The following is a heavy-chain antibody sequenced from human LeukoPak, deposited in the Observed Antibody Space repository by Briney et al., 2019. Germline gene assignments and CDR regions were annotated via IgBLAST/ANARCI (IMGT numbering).Heavy chain of an antibody. J-gene: IGHJ4*02. D-gene: IGHD3-9*01. CDR1: GFSFSSYA. CDR3: AKDPTAGYYRPFHFDY. V-gene: IGHV3-33*06. CDR2: IWYDGGNK. Sequence: PGRSLRLSCAASGFSFSSYAMHWVRQAPGKGLEWVAVIWYDGGNKYYADSVKGRFTISRDNSKNTLYLQMNSLRAEDTAVYYCAKDPTAGYYRPFHFDYWGQGTLVTVSS.